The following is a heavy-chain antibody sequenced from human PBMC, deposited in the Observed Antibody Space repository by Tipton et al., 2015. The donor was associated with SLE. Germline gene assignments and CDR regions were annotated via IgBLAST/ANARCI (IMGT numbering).Heavy chain of an antibody. J-gene: IGHJ4*02. CDR3: ARQSAVGPGADS. D-gene: IGHD2-2*01. CDR1: GGSISTSSYY. Sequence: TLSLTCSVSGGSISTSSYYWGCIRQPPGKGLEWIGSIYSSGRTYSNPSPKSRVTISVDTSKNQFSLRVTSMTAADTAVYYCARQSAVGPGADSWGQGTLVTVSS. V-gene: IGHV4-39*01. CDR2: IYSSGRT.